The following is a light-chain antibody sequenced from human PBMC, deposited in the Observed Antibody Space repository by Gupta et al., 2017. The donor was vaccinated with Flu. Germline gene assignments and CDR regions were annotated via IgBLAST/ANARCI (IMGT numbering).Light chain of an antibody. CDR1: QGISSY. CDR3: QQVNSYPYT. J-gene: IGKJ2*01. Sequence: SVGDSVTITCRASQGISSYLGWYQQKPGKAPRLLIYAASNLQSGVTSRFSGSGSGRQFTLTIRSLQPEDFATYFCQQVNSYPYTFGQGTKLEIK. CDR2: AAS. V-gene: IGKV1-9*01.